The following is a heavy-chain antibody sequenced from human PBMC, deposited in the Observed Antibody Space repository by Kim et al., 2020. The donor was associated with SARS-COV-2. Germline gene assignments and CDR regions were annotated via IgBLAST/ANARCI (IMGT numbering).Heavy chain of an antibody. CDR3: ARDRYYYDSSGYPHWYFDL. V-gene: IGHV4-59*01. Sequence: SETLSLTCTVSGGSISSYYWSWIRQPPGKGLEWIGYIYYSGSTNYNPSLKSRVTISVDTSKNQFSLKLSSVTAADTAVYYCARDRYYYDSSGYPHWYFDLWGRGTLVTVSS. J-gene: IGHJ2*01. CDR2: IYYSGST. D-gene: IGHD3-22*01. CDR1: GGSISSYY.